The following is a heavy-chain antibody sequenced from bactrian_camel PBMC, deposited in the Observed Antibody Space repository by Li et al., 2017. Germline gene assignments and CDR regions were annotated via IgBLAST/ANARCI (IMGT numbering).Heavy chain of an antibody. CDR2: IDANGTT. CDR3: AAGRYSGGYYNTPPEGRTYEYKY. V-gene: IGHV3S53*01. CDR1: GVLAPYTA. D-gene: IGHD2*01. J-gene: IGHJ4*01. Sequence: QLVESGGGSVQPGESLRLSCTYSGVLAPYTAVGWWRQAPGKQREGVAAIDANGTTTYADSVKGRFTISLDNDKNTLYLQMDSLKPEDTALYYCAAGRYSGGYYNTPPEGRTYEYKYWGQGTQVTVS.